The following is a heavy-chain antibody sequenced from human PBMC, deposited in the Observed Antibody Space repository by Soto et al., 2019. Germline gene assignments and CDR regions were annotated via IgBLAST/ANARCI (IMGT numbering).Heavy chain of an antibody. CDR2: ISGSGGST. V-gene: IGHV3-23*01. CDR3: AKDEYYYGSGRHDAFDI. Sequence: GGSLRLSCAASGFTFSSYAMSWVRQAPGKGLEWVSAISGSGGSTYYADSVKGRFTISRDNSKNTLYLQMNSLRAEDTAVYYCAKDEYYYGSGRHDAFDIWGQGTMVTVSS. CDR1: GFTFSSYA. J-gene: IGHJ3*02. D-gene: IGHD3-10*01.